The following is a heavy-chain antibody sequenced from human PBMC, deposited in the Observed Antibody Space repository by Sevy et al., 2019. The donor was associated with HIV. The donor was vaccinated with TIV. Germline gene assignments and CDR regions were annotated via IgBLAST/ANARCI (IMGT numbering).Heavy chain of an antibody. D-gene: IGHD3-9*01. CDR3: ARDQYYHIVTGLYAMDV. CDR2: VYYFGTT. CDR1: GASVSTGNDY. Sequence: SETLSLTCSVSGASVSTGNDYWSWVRQPPGKGLEWIGFVYYFGTTNYNPSLKSRVTISLDTSKKQFSLKLSSVTAADTAVYYCARDQYYHIVTGLYAMDVWGQGTTVTVSS. J-gene: IGHJ6*02. V-gene: IGHV4-61*01.